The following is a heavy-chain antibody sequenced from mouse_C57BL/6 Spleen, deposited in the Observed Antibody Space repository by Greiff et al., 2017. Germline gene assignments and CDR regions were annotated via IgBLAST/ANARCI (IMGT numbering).Heavy chain of an antibody. Sequence: VQLQQPGAELVRPGTSVKLSCKASGYTFTSYWMNWVKQRPGQGLEWIGAIDPSDSYTNYNQKFKGKATLTVDTSSSTAYMQLSSLTSGDSAVYCCARAGAVDYWGQGTSVTVSS. V-gene: IGHV1-59*01. CDR3: ARAGAVDY. CDR1: GYTFTSYW. CDR2: IDPSDSYT. J-gene: IGHJ4*01.